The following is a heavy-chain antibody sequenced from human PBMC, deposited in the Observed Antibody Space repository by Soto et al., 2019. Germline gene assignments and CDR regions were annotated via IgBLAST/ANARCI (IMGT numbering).Heavy chain of an antibody. CDR2: IWYDGSNK. V-gene: IGHV3-33*08. CDR3: ARDQLYYNDISGRPLNAFDV. J-gene: IGHJ3*01. D-gene: IGHD3-22*01. CDR1: GFTFSSYW. Sequence: GSLRLSCAASGFTFSSYWMSWVRQAPGKGLEWVAVIWYDGSNKYYADSVKGRFTISRDNSKNTLYLQMNSLRAEDTAVYYCARDQLYYNDISGRPLNAFDVWGQGTMVTVSS.